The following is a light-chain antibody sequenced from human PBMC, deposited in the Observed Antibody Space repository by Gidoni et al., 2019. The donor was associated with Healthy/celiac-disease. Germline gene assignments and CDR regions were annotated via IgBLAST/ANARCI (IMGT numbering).Light chain of an antibody. Sequence: DIQMTQSPSTLSASVGDRVTITCRASQSISSWLAWYQQKPGKAAKLLIYDASSLESGVPSRFSGSGSGTEFTLTISSLQPDDFATYYCQQYNSYSPRYTFGQGTKLEIK. CDR1: QSISSW. V-gene: IGKV1-5*01. J-gene: IGKJ2*01. CDR3: QQYNSYSPRYT. CDR2: DAS.